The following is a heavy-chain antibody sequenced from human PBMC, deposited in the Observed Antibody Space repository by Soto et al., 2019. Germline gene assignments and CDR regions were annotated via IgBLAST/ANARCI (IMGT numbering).Heavy chain of an antibody. CDR1: GFTFSSYA. J-gene: IGHJ6*02. Sequence: GGSLRLSCAASGFTFSSYAMHWFRQAPGKGLEWVAVISYDGSNKYYADSVKGRFTISRDNSKNTLYLQMNSLRAEDTAVYYCARDMRCSSTSCYFGMDVWGQGTTVTVSS. CDR2: ISYDGSNK. V-gene: IGHV3-30-3*01. D-gene: IGHD2-2*01. CDR3: ARDMRCSSTSCYFGMDV.